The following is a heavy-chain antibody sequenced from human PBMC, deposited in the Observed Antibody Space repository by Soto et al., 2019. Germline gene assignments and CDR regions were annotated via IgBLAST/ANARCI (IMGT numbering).Heavy chain of an antibody. Sequence: EVKLLESGGGLAQPGGSLRLSCVGSGFTFDSYAISWVRQAPGERLQWIAAISGSADGTDYAHSVRGRFTISRDNAKKTVHQQMDSLRVEDTAVYFWAKDTVGGYSFWSGYYSDGLDVWGQGTLVTVS. J-gene: IGHJ3*01. CDR1: GFTFDSYA. V-gene: IGHV3-23*01. CDR3: AKDTVGGYSFWSGYYSDGLDV. D-gene: IGHD3-3*01. CDR2: ISGSADGT.